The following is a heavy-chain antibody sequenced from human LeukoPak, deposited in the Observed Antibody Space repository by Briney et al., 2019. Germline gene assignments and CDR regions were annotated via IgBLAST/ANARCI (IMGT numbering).Heavy chain of an antibody. CDR2: IWFDGKNT. CDR3: TRDPPSSGWSFDY. D-gene: IGHD6-19*01. CDR1: GFTFSTHA. V-gene: IGHV3-33*01. J-gene: IGHJ4*02. Sequence: GGSLRLSCAASGFTFSTHAMHWVRQAPAKGLEWVSMIWFDGKNTHYVDSVKGRFTISRDNSKNTVDLRMNSLRAEDTAVYYCTRDPPSSGWSFDYWGQGALVTVSS.